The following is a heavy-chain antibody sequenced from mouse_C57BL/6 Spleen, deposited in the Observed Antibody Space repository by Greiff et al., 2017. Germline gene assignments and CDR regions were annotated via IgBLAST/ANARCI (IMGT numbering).Heavy chain of an antibody. D-gene: IGHD2-4*01. CDR1: GFTFSDAW. V-gene: IGHV6-6*01. CDR2: IRNKANNHAT. CDR3: TRPGDYDEGAWFAY. J-gene: IGHJ3*01. Sequence: EVKLVESGGGLVQPGGSMKLSCAASGFTFSDAWMDWVRQSPEKGLEWVAEIRNKANNHATYYAESVKGRFTISRDDSKSSVYLQMNSLRAEATGIYYCTRPGDYDEGAWFAYWGQGTLVTVSA.